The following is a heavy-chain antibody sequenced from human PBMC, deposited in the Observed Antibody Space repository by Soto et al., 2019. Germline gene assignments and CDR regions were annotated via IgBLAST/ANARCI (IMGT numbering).Heavy chain of an antibody. CDR1: GGSISSSNW. D-gene: IGHD1-26*01. CDR2: IYHSGST. CDR3: ARSRPGSSYFDY. V-gene: IGHV4-4*02. J-gene: IGHJ4*02. Sequence: SETLSLTCAVSGGSISSSNWWSCVRQPPGKGLEWIGEIYHSGSTNYNPSLKSRVTISVDKSKNQFSLKLTSVTAADMAVYYCARSRPGSSYFDYWGQGTLVTVSS.